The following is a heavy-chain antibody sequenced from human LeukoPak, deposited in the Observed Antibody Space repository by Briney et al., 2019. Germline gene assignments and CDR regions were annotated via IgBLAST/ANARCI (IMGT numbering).Heavy chain of an antibody. V-gene: IGHV4-61*01. CDR3: ARAYLGSGCYYSNNKYYFDY. CDR2: ISYRGST. Sequence: SETLSLTCTVSSGSVSSGSYYWSWIRQPPGKGLEWIGYISYRGSTNYNPSLKSRVTISVDTSTNQFSLKLSSVTAADTAVYYCARAYLGSGCYYSNNKYYFDYWGQGTLVTVSS. CDR1: SGSVSSGSYY. J-gene: IGHJ4*02. D-gene: IGHD3-10*01.